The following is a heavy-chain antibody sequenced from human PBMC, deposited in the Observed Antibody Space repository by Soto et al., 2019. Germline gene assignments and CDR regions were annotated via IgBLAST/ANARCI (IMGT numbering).Heavy chain of an antibody. Sequence: GGSLRLSCAASGFTFSSYAMSWVRQAPGKGLEWVSAISGSGGSTYYADSVKGRFTISRDNSKNTLYLQMNSLRAEDTAVYYCAKEMDYDFWSGDSLPPIFDYWGQGTLVTVSS. CDR2: ISGSGGST. V-gene: IGHV3-23*01. J-gene: IGHJ4*02. CDR3: AKEMDYDFWSGDSLPPIFDY. D-gene: IGHD3-3*01. CDR1: GFTFSSYA.